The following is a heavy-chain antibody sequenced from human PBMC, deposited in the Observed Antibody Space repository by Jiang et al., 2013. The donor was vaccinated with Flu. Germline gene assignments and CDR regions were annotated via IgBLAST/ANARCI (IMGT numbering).Heavy chain of an antibody. CDR3: ARAWYTSTWYGSNWFDT. V-gene: IGHV4-34*01. CDR2: MDHSGST. Sequence: LLKPSETLSLTCAVYGGSFSGYYWSWIRQPPGKGLEWIGEMDHSGSTNYNPSLKSRVTISVDTSKNQFSLKVSSMTAADTAVYYCARAWYTSTWYGSNWFDTWGQGTLVTVSS. J-gene: IGHJ5*02. CDR1: GGSFSGYY. D-gene: IGHD6-13*01.